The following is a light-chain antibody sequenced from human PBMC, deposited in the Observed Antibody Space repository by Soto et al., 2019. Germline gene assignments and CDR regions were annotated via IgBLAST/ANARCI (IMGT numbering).Light chain of an antibody. Sequence: DIQMTQSPSSLSASVGDRVTITCRASQNISDYLNWYQQKPGKAPKLLIYAASSLQSGVPSRFSGGTDFTLTISSLQPEDFATYYCQQSYSTPFTFGPGTTVDIK. CDR1: QNISDY. V-gene: IGKV1-39*01. CDR3: QQSYSTPFT. CDR2: AAS. J-gene: IGKJ3*01.